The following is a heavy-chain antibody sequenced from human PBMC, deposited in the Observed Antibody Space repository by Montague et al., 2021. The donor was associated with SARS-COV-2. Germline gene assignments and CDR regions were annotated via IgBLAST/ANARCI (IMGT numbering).Heavy chain of an antibody. Sequence: SETLSLTRTVSGGSITNNIDYWAWIRQPPGKGLEWIGSIYYTGNTYYNPSLKSRVTISVVTSKNHFTLKLSSVTAAETAVYYCARLKRYFDSSGSPSAFDFWGQGTKVTVSP. CDR2: IYYTGNT. V-gene: IGHV4-39*02. CDR3: ARLKRYFDSSGSPSAFDF. D-gene: IGHD3-22*01. CDR1: GGSITNNIDY. J-gene: IGHJ3*01.